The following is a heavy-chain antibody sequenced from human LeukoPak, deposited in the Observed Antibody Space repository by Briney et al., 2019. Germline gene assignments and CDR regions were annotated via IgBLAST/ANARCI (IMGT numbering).Heavy chain of an antibody. J-gene: IGHJ6*03. CDR2: ISSSSSYI. Sequence: GGSRRLSCAASGLTFSSYSMNWVRQAPGKGLEWVSSISSSSSYIYYADSVKGRFTISRDNAKNSLYLQMNSLRAEDTAVYYCARDISSGWSIYYYYYYYMDVWGKGTTVTVSS. CDR1: GLTFSSYS. D-gene: IGHD6-19*01. CDR3: ARDISSGWSIYYYYYYYMDV. V-gene: IGHV3-21*01.